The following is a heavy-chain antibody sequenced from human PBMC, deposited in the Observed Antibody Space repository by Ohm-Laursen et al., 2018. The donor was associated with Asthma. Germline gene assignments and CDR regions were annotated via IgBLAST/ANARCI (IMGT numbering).Heavy chain of an antibody. J-gene: IGHJ4*02. CDR1: GGSVSSGSYY. CDR3: ARGTFYYESTGYYFFDH. V-gene: IGHV4-61*01. Sequence: GTLSLTCTVSGGSVSSGSYYWSWIRQPPGKGLEWIGYIYYSGSTYYNPSLRSRVSISVDTSKNQFSLKLSPVTAADTAVYYCARGTFYYESTGYYFFDHWGQGALVTVSS. CDR2: IYYSGST. D-gene: IGHD3-22*01.